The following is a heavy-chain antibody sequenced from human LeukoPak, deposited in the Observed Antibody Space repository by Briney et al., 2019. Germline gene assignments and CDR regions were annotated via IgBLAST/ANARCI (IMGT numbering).Heavy chain of an antibody. CDR3: ARVIRAAPGKGYFDY. J-gene: IGHJ4*02. CDR2: IWYDGGNK. Sequence: GRSLRLSCAASGFTFSSYGIHWVRQAPGKGLEWVANIWYDGGNKYYADSVKGRFTISRDNSKDTVYLQMNSLRVEDTAVYYCARVIRAAPGKGYFDYWGQGTLVTVSS. CDR1: GFTFSSYG. V-gene: IGHV3-33*01. D-gene: IGHD6-13*01.